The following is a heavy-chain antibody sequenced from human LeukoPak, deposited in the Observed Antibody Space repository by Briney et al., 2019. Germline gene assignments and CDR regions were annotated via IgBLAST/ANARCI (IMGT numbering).Heavy chain of an antibody. Sequence: GGSLRLSCAASGFTFSSYAMHWVRQAPGKGLEWVAVISYDGSNKNYADSVKGRFTISRDNPKNTLYLQMNSLRAEDTAVYYCARAFSSGDYYFDYWGQGTLVTVSS. D-gene: IGHD4-17*01. J-gene: IGHJ4*02. CDR2: ISYDGSNK. V-gene: IGHV3-30*14. CDR1: GFTFSSYA. CDR3: ARAFSSGDYYFDY.